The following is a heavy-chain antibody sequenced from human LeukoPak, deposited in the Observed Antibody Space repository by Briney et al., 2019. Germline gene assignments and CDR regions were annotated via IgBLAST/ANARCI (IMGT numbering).Heavy chain of an antibody. CDR1: GGSISSSSYY. CDR3: ARLLSGWYGRLGYFDY. V-gene: IGHV4-39*01. D-gene: IGHD6-19*01. CDR2: IYYSGST. Sequence: ASETLSLTCTVSGGSISSSSYYWGWIRQPPGKGLEWIGSIYYSGSTYYNPSLKSRVTISVDTSKNQFSLKLSSVTAADTAVYYCARLLSGWYGRLGYFDYWGQGTLVTVSS. J-gene: IGHJ4*02.